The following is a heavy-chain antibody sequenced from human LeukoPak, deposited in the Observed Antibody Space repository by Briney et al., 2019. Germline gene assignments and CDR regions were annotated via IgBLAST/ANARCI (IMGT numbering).Heavy chain of an antibody. CDR3: ARDRGRNSFDY. D-gene: IGHD1-14*01. CDR2: ISYDGSSK. CDR1: GFTFSTYA. V-gene: IGHV3-30*04. J-gene: IGHJ4*02. Sequence: GRSLRLSCAASGFTFSTYAMHWVRQAPGKGLEWVAVISYDGSSKYYADSVKGRFTISRDNSKNTLYLQLTSLRAEDTALYYCARDRGRNSFDYWGQGTLVSVSS.